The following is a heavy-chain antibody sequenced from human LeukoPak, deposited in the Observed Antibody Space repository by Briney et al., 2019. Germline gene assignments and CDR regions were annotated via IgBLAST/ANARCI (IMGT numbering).Heavy chain of an antibody. CDR2: ISAYNGNT. CDR1: GYTFTSYG. Sequence: GASVKVSCKASGYTFTSYGISWVRQAPGQGLEWMGWISAYNGNTNYAQKLQGRVTMTTDTSTSTAYMELRSLRSDDTAVYYCARDIVVVPAAIPGLQIYYYYYMDVWGKGTTVTVSS. J-gene: IGHJ6*03. CDR3: ARDIVVVPAAIPGLQIYYYYYMDV. D-gene: IGHD2-2*02. V-gene: IGHV1-18*01.